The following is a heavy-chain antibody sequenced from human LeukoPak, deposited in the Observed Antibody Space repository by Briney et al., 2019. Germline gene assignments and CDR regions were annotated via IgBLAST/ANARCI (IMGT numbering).Heavy chain of an antibody. Sequence: GGSLRLSCAASGFTFSSYAMSWVRQAPGKGLEWVSAISGSGGSTYYADSVKGRSTISRDNSKNTLYLQMNSLRAEDTAVYYCAKDTTKGYGTNYWGQGTLVTVSS. J-gene: IGHJ4*02. CDR2: ISGSGGST. CDR1: GFTFSSYA. CDR3: AKDTTKGYGTNY. D-gene: IGHD1-1*01. V-gene: IGHV3-23*01.